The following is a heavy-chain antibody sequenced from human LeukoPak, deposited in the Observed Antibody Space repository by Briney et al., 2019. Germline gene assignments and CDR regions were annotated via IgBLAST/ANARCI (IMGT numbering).Heavy chain of an antibody. Sequence: GGSLRLSCSVSGFIFSDYSMHWLRQAPGKGLEYVSAISSNGLSTNYASSVKGRFTISRDNSKNTLYRQMGSLRGEDTAVYYWARIRSTPVGLDYWGQGTLVTVSS. D-gene: IGHD1-26*01. V-gene: IGHV3-64*01. J-gene: IGHJ4*02. CDR1: GFIFSDYS. CDR2: ISSNGLST. CDR3: ARIRSTPVGLDY.